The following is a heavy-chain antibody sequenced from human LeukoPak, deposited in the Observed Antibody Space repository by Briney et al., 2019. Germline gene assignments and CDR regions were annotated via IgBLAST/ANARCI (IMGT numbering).Heavy chain of an antibody. V-gene: IGHV3-7*01. D-gene: IGHD2-2*01. CDR3: ERDGDIVVVPADIGYYGMDV. CDR2: IKQDGSEK. Sequence: GGSLRLSCAASGFTFSSYWMSWVRQAPGKGLEWVANIKQDGSEKYYVDSVKGRFTISRDNAKNSLYLQMNSLRAEDTAVYYCERDGDIVVVPADIGYYGMDVWGQGTTVTVSS. J-gene: IGHJ6*02. CDR1: GFTFSSYW.